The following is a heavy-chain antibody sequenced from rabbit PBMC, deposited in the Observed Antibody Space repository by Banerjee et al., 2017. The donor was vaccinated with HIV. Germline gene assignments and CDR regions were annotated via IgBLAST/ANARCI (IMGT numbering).Heavy chain of an antibody. CDR2: INTISGDT. D-gene: IGHD6-1*01. J-gene: IGHJ5*01. CDR3: ARDWGAYAGHGYATGWLDL. Sequence: QEQLEKSGGDLVKPEGSLTLTCTASGFSFSNGYVMCWVRQAPGKGLEWIACINTISGDTVYATWAKGRFTISKTSPTTVTLQMTSLTAADTATYFCARDWGAYAGHGYATGWLDLWGPGTLVTVS. V-gene: IGHV1S45*01. CDR1: GFSFSNGYV.